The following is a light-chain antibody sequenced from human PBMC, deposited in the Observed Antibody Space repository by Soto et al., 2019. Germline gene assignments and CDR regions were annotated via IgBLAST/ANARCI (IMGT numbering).Light chain of an antibody. CDR1: KXFTSN. Sequence: VLRQPPGSLSSSPGERATLSFRAPKXFTSNLVWSQHKPGQATRIXXYAAXTRATGIPARFSGSGSGTKFTLIISSLQSEDFSVYYCQQYNNWPTWTFGQGTKVDIK. J-gene: IGKJ1*01. V-gene: IGKV3-15*01. CDR2: AAX. CDR3: QQYNNWPTWT.